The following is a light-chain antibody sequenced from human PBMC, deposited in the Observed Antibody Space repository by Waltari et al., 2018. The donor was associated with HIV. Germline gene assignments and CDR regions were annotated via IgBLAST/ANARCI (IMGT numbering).Light chain of an antibody. Sequence: QSALTQPASMSGSPGQSITISCTGTSSDIGTYNHVSWYQQHPGQVLKLIICEDNKRPSDTSRRFSGSKSGDTAFLTISGLQAEDEADYYCCSYTPSNTLVFGGGTKLTVL. CDR2: EDN. J-gene: IGLJ2*01. CDR1: SSDIGTYNH. V-gene: IGLV2-14*01. CDR3: CSYTPSNTLV.